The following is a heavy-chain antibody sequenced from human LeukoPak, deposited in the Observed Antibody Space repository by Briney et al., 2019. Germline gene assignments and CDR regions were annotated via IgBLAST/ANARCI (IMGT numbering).Heavy chain of an antibody. V-gene: IGHV1-2*02. Sequence: ASVKVSCKASGYTFTGYYTHWVRQAPGQGLEWMGWINPNSGGTNYAQKFQGRVTMTRDTSISTAYMELSRLRSGDAAVYYCAREAPIRGGMDVWGQGTTVTVSS. D-gene: IGHD2-2*02. J-gene: IGHJ6*02. CDR1: GYTFTGYY. CDR3: AREAPIRGGMDV. CDR2: INPNSGGT.